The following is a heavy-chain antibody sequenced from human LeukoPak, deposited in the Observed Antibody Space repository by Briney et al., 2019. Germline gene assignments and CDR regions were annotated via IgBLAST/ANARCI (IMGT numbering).Heavy chain of an antibody. J-gene: IGHJ4*02. CDR1: GLSFSSHG. D-gene: IGHD4-23*01. V-gene: IGHV3-33*01. CDR3: ARYYGGVSFDY. CDR2: IWYDGRDQ. Sequence: PGGSLRLSCVASGLSFSSHGMHWVRQAPGKGLEWVAGIWYDGRDQYYIDSVRGRFTVSRDNSKDTLYQEMNSLRAEDTAVYYCARYYGGVSFDYWGQGDQVTVSA.